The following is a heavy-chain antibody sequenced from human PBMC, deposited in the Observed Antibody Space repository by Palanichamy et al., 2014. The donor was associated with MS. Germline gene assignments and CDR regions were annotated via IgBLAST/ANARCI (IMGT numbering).Heavy chain of an antibody. CDR1: GFTVSTSY. CDR3: ARGDSSSTPIYYYYGMDV. Sequence: QLVEVWGRAWSSLGGPVRLSCAASGFTVSTSYMSWVRQAPGKGLEWVSVIYIDGATYYADSVKGRFTISRDSSKNTLYLQMNSLRAEDTAVYYCARGDSSSTPIYYYYGMDVWGQGTTVTVSS. V-gene: IGHV3-66*01. J-gene: IGHJ6*02. CDR2: IYIDGAT. D-gene: IGHD6-6*01.